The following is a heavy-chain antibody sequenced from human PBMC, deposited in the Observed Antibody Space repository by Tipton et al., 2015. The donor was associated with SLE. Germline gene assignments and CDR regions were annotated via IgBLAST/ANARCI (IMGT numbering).Heavy chain of an antibody. V-gene: IGHV4-61*09. Sequence: TLSLTCIVSGGSISRGSYYSSWIRQPAGKGLEWIGHIYTSGSTNNNPSLKSRVTISLDTSKNQFSLKLSSVTAADTAVYYCARVYPNFGDYEFFQHWGQGTLVPVPS. CDR2: IYTSGST. CDR1: GGSISRGSYY. D-gene: IGHD4-17*01. J-gene: IGHJ1*01. CDR3: ARVYPNFGDYEFFQH.